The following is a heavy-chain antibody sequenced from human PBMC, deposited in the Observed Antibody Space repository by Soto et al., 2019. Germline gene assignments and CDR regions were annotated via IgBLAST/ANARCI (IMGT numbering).Heavy chain of an antibody. J-gene: IGHJ6*03. CDR1: GFTFSNYW. CDR3: ARGARGYYYMDV. Sequence: EVQLVESGGGLVQHGGSLRLSCAASGFTFSNYWIHWVRQAPGKGLVWLSRINSDGGTTNYADSVKGRLTISRDNAKNTLSLQMNSLGADDSAVYYCARGARGYYYMDVWGKGTTVTVSS. D-gene: IGHD5-12*01. V-gene: IGHV3-74*01. CDR2: INSDGGTT.